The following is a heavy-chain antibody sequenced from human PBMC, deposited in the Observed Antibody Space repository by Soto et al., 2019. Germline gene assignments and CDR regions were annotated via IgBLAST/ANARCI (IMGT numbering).Heavy chain of an antibody. D-gene: IGHD2-15*01. Sequence: QVQLVESGGGVVQPGRSLRLSCAASGFTFSSYGMHWVRQAPDKGLEWVAVIWNDGSNKYYADSVKGRFTISRDNSKNTLYLQIHSRRAHDTAVYYSASEYCSGGSCYSYGMDVLGQGTTVTVS. J-gene: IGHJ6*02. CDR3: ASEYCSGGSCYSYGMDV. V-gene: IGHV3-33*01. CDR1: GFTFSSYG. CDR2: IWNDGSNK.